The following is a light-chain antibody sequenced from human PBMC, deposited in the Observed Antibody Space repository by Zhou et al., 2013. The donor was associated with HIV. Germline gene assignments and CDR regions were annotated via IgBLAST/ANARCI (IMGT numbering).Light chain of an antibody. CDR3: QQYGSSLVT. J-gene: IGKJ4*01. CDR2: GTS. CDR1: QSISNNY. Sequence: DIVLSQSPGTLSLSPGDSTTLSCRASQSISNNYLAWYQQKPGQAPRLLIYGTSTRATGIPDRFSGSGSGTDFTLTISRLEPEDFAVYYCQQYGSSLVTFGGGTKVEIK. V-gene: IGKV3-20*01.